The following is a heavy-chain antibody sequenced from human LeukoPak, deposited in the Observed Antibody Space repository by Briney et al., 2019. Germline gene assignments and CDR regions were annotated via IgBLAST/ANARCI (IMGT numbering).Heavy chain of an antibody. Sequence: SETLSLTCTVSGGSIGSYYWSWIRQPPGKGLEWIGYIYYSGSTNYNPSLESRVTISVDTSKSQFSLKLRSVTAADTAVYYCARDHSGTNYVMDWGQGTLVTVSS. V-gene: IGHV4-59*01. J-gene: IGHJ4*02. CDR2: IYYSGST. CDR1: GGSIGSYY. D-gene: IGHD4/OR15-4a*01. CDR3: ARDHSGTNYVMD.